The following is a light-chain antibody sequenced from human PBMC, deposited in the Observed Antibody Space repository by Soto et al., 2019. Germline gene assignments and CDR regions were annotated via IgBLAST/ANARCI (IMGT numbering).Light chain of an antibody. Sequence: VLTLSQGTLSLSLGERATFSCWASQSVSSNLAWYQQKPGQAPRLLIYDASTRATGIPARFSGSGSGTDFTLTISGLQSEDFAVYSCQQYHNWPITFGQGTRLEI. J-gene: IGKJ5*01. CDR2: DAS. V-gene: IGKV3D-15*01. CDR1: QSVSSN. CDR3: QQYHNWPIT.